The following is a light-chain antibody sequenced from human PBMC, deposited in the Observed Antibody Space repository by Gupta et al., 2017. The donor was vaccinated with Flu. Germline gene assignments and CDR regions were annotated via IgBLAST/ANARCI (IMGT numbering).Light chain of an antibody. CDR1: QSVGSY. Sequence: IVLTQSPATLSLSPGERATLSCRASQSVGSYLAWYRQKPGQAPRLLIYDASNRATGIPARFSGSGSGTDFTLTISSLEPEDIATYYCQQRTTWPPSLTFGGGTKVEIK. J-gene: IGKJ4*01. CDR2: DAS. V-gene: IGKV3-11*01. CDR3: QQRTTWPPSLT.